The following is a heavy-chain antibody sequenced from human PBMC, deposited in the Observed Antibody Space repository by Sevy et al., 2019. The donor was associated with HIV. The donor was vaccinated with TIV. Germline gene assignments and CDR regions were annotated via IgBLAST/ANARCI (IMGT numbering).Heavy chain of an antibody. Sequence: ASVKVSCKASGYTFTSYGISWVRQAPGQGLEWMGWISAYNGNTNYAQKLQGRVTMTTDTSTSTAYMELRSLRSDDTAVYYCARAQLLWFGELFFRDRTDAFDIWGQGTMVTVSS. CDR1: GYTFTSYG. J-gene: IGHJ3*02. D-gene: IGHD3-10*01. CDR3: ARAQLLWFGELFFRDRTDAFDI. CDR2: ISAYNGNT. V-gene: IGHV1-18*01.